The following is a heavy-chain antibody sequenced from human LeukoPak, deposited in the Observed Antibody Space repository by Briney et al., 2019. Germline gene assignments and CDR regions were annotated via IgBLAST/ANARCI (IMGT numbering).Heavy chain of an antibody. CDR1: GCTFTGYY. J-gene: IGHJ5*02. CDR2: INPNSGGT. V-gene: IGHV1-2*02. Sequence: ASVKVSCKASGCTFTGYYMHWVRQAPGQGLEWMEWINPNSGGTNYAQKFQGRVTMTRDTSISTAYMELSRLRSDDTAVYYCARERENWFDPWGQGTLVTVYS. CDR3: ARERENWFDP.